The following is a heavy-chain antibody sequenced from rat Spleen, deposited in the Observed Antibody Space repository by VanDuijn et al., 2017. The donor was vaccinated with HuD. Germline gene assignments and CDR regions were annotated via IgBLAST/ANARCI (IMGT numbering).Heavy chain of an antibody. D-gene: IGHD1-12*03. CDR1: GFTFSSYW. CDR2: ISTGGGNT. V-gene: IGHV5S13*01. J-gene: IGHJ3*01. CDR3: TRGWLSPYNWFAY. Sequence: EVQLVETGGGLVQPGRSLKLSCVASGFTFSSYWMYWIRQAPTKGLEWIASISTGGGNTYYRDSVKGRFTISRDNAKNPQYLQMDSLRSEDTATYYCTRGWLSPYNWFAYWGQGTLVTVSS.